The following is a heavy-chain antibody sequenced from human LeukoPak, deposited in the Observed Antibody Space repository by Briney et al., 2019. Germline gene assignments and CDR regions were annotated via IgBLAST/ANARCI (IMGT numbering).Heavy chain of an antibody. CDR3: ARDRAWNYFDY. V-gene: IGHV3-30*04. CDR2: MSYDGFSK. D-gene: IGHD3-3*01. J-gene: IGHJ4*02. CDR1: GIAFSNSI. Sequence: GGSLRLSCVASGIAFSNSIMHWVRQAPGKGLEWVSAMSYDGFSKYYADSMKGRLTISRDDSKNTVYLQMKSLRPEDTAVYYCARDRAWNYFDYWGQGTLVTVSS.